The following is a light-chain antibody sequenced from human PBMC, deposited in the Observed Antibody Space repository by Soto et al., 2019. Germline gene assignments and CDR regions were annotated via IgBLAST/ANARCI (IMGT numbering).Light chain of an antibody. Sequence: QAVVTQPPSASGTPGQRVTISCSGSSSNIGSNYVYWYQQLPGTAPKLLIYSNNQRPSGVPDRFSGSKSGTSASLAISGLXXXXXXDXYCAAWXXXLXXXMFGXGT. J-gene: IGLJ3*02. CDR1: SSNIGSNY. CDR2: SNN. CDR3: AAWXXXLXXXM. V-gene: IGLV1-47*01.